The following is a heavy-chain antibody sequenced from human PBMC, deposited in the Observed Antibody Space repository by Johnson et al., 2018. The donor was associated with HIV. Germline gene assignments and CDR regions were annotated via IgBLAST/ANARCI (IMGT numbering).Heavy chain of an antibody. J-gene: IGHJ3*02. Sequence: VQLVESGGGVVQPGRSLRISCAVSEFTFTNYAMHWVRQAPGKGLEWVSDISGSGGSTYYADSVKGRFTISRDNSKNTLYLQMNSLRAEDTAVYYCAREMAWEDAFDIWGQGTMVTVSS. V-gene: IGHV3-23*04. D-gene: IGHD5-24*01. CDR3: AREMAWEDAFDI. CDR1: EFTFTNYA. CDR2: ISGSGGST.